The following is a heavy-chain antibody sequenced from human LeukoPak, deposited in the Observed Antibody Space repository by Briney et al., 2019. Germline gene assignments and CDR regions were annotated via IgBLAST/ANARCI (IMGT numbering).Heavy chain of an antibody. CDR2: ISYDGSNK. V-gene: IGHV3-30*03. Sequence: GGSLRLSCAASGFTFSSHGMHWVRQAPGKGLEWVAVISYDGSNKYYADSVKGRFTISRDNSKNTLYLQMNSLRAEDTAVYYCHSWLLQPSLRINSRSCDYWGQGTLVTVSS. CDR3: HSWLLQPSLRINSRSCDY. CDR1: GFTFSSHG. D-gene: IGHD3-22*01. J-gene: IGHJ4*02.